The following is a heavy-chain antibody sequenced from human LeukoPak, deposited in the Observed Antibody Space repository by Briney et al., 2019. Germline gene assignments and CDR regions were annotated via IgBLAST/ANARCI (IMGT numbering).Heavy chain of an antibody. CDR1: GYTFTGYY. CDR2: INPNSGGT. V-gene: IGHV1-2*06. D-gene: IGHD1-26*01. Sequence: GASVKVSCKASGYTFTGYYMHWVRQAPGQGLVWMGRINPNSGGTNYAQKFQGRVTMTRDTSISTAYMELSRLRSDDTAVYYCARSKAWELPNAFDIWGQGTMVTVSS. CDR3: ARSKAWELPNAFDI. J-gene: IGHJ3*02.